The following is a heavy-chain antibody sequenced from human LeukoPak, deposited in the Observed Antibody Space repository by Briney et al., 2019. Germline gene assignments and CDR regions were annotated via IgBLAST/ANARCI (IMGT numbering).Heavy chain of an antibody. J-gene: IGHJ4*02. CDR3: ARDAVHDYGDYSDY. Sequence: PGGSLRLYCAASGFTFSSYWMSWVRQAPGKGLEWVANIKQDGSEKYYVDSVKGRFTISRDNAKNSLYLQMNSLRAEDTAVYYCARDAVHDYGDYSDYWGQGTLVTVSS. V-gene: IGHV3-7*03. D-gene: IGHD4-17*01. CDR1: GFTFSSYW. CDR2: IKQDGSEK.